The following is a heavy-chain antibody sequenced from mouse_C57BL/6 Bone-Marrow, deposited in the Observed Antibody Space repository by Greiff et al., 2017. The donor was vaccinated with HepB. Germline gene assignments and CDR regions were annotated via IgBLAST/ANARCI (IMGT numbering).Heavy chain of an antibody. CDR2: IYPGNSDT. CDR1: GYTFTSYW. D-gene: IGHD1-2*01. Sequence: VQLQQSGTVLARPGASVKMSCKTSGYTFTSYWMHWVKQRPGQGLEWIGAIYPGNSDTSYNQKFKGKAKLTAVTSASTAYMELSSLTNEDSAVSYCTRGATAGYFDYWGQGTTLTVSS. J-gene: IGHJ2*01. CDR3: TRGATAGYFDY. V-gene: IGHV1-5*01.